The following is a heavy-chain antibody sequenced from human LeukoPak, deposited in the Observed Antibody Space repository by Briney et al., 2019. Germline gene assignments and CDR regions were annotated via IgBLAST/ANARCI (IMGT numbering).Heavy chain of an antibody. CDR3: ARVVADDWFDP. J-gene: IGHJ5*02. V-gene: IGHV1-8*02. CDR1: GYTFTSYG. CDR2: MNADSGNT. Sequence: GASVKVSCKASGYTFTSYGINWVRQATDQGLEWMGWMNADSGNTGYAQKFQGRVTMTRDTSTSTFYMELSSLRSEDTAVYYCARVVADDWFDPWGQGTLVTVSS.